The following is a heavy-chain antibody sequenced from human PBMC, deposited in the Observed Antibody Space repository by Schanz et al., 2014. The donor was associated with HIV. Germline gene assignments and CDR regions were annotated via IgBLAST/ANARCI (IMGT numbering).Heavy chain of an antibody. Sequence: QEQLVESGGGVVQPGKSLRLSCAASGFTFRNFGMHWVRQAPGKGLEWVAVIWYDGTNKYYADSVKGRFTISRDNANNSLYLQMNSLRAEDTAVFYCAKSGNGRSLDFWGQGTLLTVSS. CDR3: AKSGNGRSLDF. J-gene: IGHJ4*02. CDR1: GFTFRNFG. CDR2: IWYDGTNK. V-gene: IGHV3-33*03. D-gene: IGHD3-10*01.